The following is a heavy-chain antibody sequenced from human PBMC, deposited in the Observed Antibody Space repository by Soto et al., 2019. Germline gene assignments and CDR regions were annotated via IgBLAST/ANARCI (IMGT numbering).Heavy chain of an antibody. CDR3: ARDPPTGTTLDWADS. V-gene: IGHV3-21*01. J-gene: IGHJ4*02. Sequence: GGSLRLSCAASGFSFSSDSTGWVRQAPGKGLEWVSSISSSGSFMNYADSVKGRFTISRDNAKNSLYLQMSGLKDEDTAVYYCARDPPTGTTLDWADSWGQGTLVTVSS. D-gene: IGHD1-7*01. CDR2: ISSSGSFM. CDR1: GFSFSSDS.